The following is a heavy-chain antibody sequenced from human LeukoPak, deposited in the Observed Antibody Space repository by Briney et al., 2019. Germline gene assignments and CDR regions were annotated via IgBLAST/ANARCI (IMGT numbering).Heavy chain of an antibody. Sequence: SETLSLTCTVSGDSISSSSYYWGWIRQPPGKGLEWIGSIYYSGSTYYNPSLKSRVTISVDTSKNQFSLKLSSVTAADTAVYYCATPSTVTTNVDYWGQGTLVTVSS. J-gene: IGHJ4*02. V-gene: IGHV4-39*07. D-gene: IGHD4-11*01. CDR3: ATPSTVTTNVDY. CDR2: IYYSGST. CDR1: GDSISSSSYY.